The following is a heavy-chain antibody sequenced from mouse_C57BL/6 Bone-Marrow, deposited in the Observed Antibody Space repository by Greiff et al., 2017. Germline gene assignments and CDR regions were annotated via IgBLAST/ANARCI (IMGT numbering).Heavy chain of an antibody. CDR2: ISSGSSTI. CDR3: ARDYSNFFDY. D-gene: IGHD2-5*01. J-gene: IGHJ2*01. CDR1: GFTFSDYG. V-gene: IGHV5-17*01. Sequence: EVKLLESGGGLVKPGGSLKLSCAASGFTFSDYGMHWVRQAPEKGLEWVAYISSGSSTIYYADTVKGRFTISRDNAKNTLFMQMTCLRSEDTAMYYCARDYSNFFDYWGQGTTLTVSS.